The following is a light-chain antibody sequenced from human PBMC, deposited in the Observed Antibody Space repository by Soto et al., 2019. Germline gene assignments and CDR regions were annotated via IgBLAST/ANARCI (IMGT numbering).Light chain of an antibody. Sequence: QSVLTQPASVSGSPGQSITISCTGTSSVVGAYNYVSWYQQHPGKAPKLMIYDVSNRPSGVSNRFSGSKSGNTASLTISGLQAEDEADYYSSSHTRRNTRVFGTGTKLTVL. J-gene: IGLJ1*01. CDR2: DVS. CDR1: SSVVGAYNY. CDR3: SSHTRRNTRV. V-gene: IGLV2-14*01.